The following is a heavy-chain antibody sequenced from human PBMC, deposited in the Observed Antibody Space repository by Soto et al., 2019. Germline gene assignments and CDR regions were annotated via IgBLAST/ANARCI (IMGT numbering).Heavy chain of an antibody. J-gene: IGHJ3*02. D-gene: IGHD6-19*01. CDR1: GFTFSSYA. CDR3: ARVPGQYSSGWYAFDI. V-gene: IGHV3-30-3*01. Sequence: HPGGSLRLSCAASGFTFSSYAMHWVRQAPGKGLEWVAVISYDGSNKYYADSVKGRFTISRDNSKNTLYLQMNSLRAEDTAVYYCARVPGQYSSGWYAFDIWGQGTMVTVSS. CDR2: ISYDGSNK.